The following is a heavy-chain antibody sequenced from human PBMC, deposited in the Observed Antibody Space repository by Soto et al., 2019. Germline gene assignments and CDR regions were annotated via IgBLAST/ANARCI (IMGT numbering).Heavy chain of an antibody. CDR1: GGSISSGDYY. CDR3: ARESYYYDSSGSNFDY. V-gene: IGHV4-30-4*01. Sequence: SETLSLTCTVSGGSISSGDYYWSWIRQPPGKGLEWIGYIYYSGSTYYNPSLKSRVTISVDTSKNQFSLKLSSVTAADTAVYYCARESYYYDSSGSNFDYWGQGTLVTVYS. D-gene: IGHD3-22*01. J-gene: IGHJ4*02. CDR2: IYYSGST.